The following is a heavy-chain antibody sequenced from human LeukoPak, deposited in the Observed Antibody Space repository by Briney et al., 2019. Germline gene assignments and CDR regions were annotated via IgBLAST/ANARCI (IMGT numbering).Heavy chain of an antibody. CDR1: GYFISSGYY. J-gene: IGHJ4*02. Sequence: SETLSPTCTVSGYFISSGYYWGWIRQPPGKGLEWIRSIYHSGSTYYNPSLKSRVTISIDTSKNQFSLKLNSVTAADTAVYYCARDKDWNDVADYWGQGTLVTVSS. D-gene: IGHD1-1*01. CDR2: IYHSGST. V-gene: IGHV4-38-2*02. CDR3: ARDKDWNDVADY.